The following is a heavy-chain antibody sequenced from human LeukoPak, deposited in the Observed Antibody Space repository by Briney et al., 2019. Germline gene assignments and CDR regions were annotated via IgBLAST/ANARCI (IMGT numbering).Heavy chain of an antibody. CDR2: IYTSGST. J-gene: IGHJ5*02. D-gene: IGHD6-13*01. CDR3: ARVRIAAAGPFDP. V-gene: IGHV4-4*07. Sequence: SETLSLTCPVSGGSISSYYWSWIRQPAGKGLAWIGRIYTSGSTNYNPSLKRRVTMSVDTPKNQFSLKLSSVTAADTAVYYCARVRIAAAGPFDPWGQGNLVTVSS. CDR1: GGSISSYY.